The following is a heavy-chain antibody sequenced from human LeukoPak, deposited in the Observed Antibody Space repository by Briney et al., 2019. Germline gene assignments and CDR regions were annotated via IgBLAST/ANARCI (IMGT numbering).Heavy chain of an antibody. Sequence: GGALRLSCAASGFPFSSYSMSWVRQAPGKGVEWVANIQQDGSERNYVDTVMRRFSIYSDNPKISLYLQLNSLRVDDTVMYYCVRETQNALPLYWAQGVLVPVSS. V-gene: IGHV3-7*01. CDR1: GFPFSSYS. CDR3: VRETQNALPLY. CDR2: IQQDGSER. J-gene: IGHJ4*02. D-gene: IGHD2-8*01.